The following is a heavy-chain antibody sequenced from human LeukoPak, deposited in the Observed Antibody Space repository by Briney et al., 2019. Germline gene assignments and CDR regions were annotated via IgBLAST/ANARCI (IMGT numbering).Heavy chain of an antibody. CDR3: ARARDGYNRDAFDI. CDR2: ISPDGNDK. CDR1: GFTFSSYG. J-gene: IGHJ3*02. D-gene: IGHD5-24*01. Sequence: PGGSLRLSCAASGFTFSSYGMHWVRQAPGKGLEWVAIISPDGNDKYYADSVKGRFTISRDNSKNTLYLQMNSLRAEDTAVYYCARARDGYNRDAFDIWGQGTMVTVSS. V-gene: IGHV3-30*03.